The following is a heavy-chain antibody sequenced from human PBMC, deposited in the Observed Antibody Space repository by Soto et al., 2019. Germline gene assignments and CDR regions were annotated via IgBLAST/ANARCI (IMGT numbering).Heavy chain of an antibody. CDR2: ISYDGSNK. V-gene: IGHV3-30*18. D-gene: IGHD6-19*01. CDR1: GFTFSSYG. Sequence: GGSLRLSCAASGFTFSSYGMHWVRQAPGKGLEWVAVISYDGSNKYYADSVKGRFTISRDNSKNTLYLQMNSLRAEDTAVYYCAKDMKKTRLFSLYSSGPTFDYWGQGTLVTVSS. CDR3: AKDMKKTRLFSLYSSGPTFDY. J-gene: IGHJ4*02.